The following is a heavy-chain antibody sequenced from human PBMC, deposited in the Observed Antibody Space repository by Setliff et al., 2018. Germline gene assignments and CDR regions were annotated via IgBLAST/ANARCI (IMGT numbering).Heavy chain of an antibody. CDR1: GGSISSYY. Sequence: PSETLSLTCTVSGGSISSYYWSWVRQPAGQGLEWIGQIYTRGSTNENPSLKSRVTISVDTSKNQVSLRLTSVTAADTAIYYCAKATGFGELFIWGQGTLVTVSS. D-gene: IGHD3-10*01. V-gene: IGHV4-4*07. J-gene: IGHJ4*02. CDR3: AKATGFGELFI. CDR2: IYTRGST.